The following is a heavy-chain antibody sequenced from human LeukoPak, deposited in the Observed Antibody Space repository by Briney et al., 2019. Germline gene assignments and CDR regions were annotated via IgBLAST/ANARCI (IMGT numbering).Heavy chain of an antibody. CDR1: GFTFSNFW. CDR3: ARGGYSFGPVFPTDY. V-gene: IGHV3-7*04. Sequence: GGSLRLSCAASGFTFSNFWMNWVRQAPGKGLEWVANINEDGSEKYSVASVKGRFIIFRDNEKNSLYLQMDSLRVEDTAVYYCARGGYSFGPVFPTDYWGQGTLVTVSS. D-gene: IGHD5-18*01. CDR2: INEDGSEK. J-gene: IGHJ4*02.